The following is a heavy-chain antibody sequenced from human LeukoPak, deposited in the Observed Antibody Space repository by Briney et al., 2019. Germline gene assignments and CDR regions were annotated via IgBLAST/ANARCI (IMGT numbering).Heavy chain of an antibody. CDR1: GGSISIGGYF. CDR2: ISYSGST. V-gene: IGHV4-31*03. D-gene: IGHD6-13*01. CDR3: ARDRATAGSIGWFDP. J-gene: IGHJ5*02. Sequence: SETLSLTCTISGGSISIGGYFWSWIRQHPGKGLEWIVYISYSGSTYYNPSLKSRVIISVETSKNQFSLRLTSVTAADTAVYYCARDRATAGSIGWFDPWGQGTLVTVSS.